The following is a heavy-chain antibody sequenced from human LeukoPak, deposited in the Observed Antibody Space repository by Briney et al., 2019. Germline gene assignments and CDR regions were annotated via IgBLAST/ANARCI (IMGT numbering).Heavy chain of an antibody. CDR2: IYYSGST. V-gene: IGHV4-39*07. D-gene: IGHD1-1*01. CDR1: GGSIGSSSYY. Sequence: SETLSLTCTVSGGSIGSSSYYWGWIRQPPGKGLEWIGSIYYSGSTYYNPSLKSRVTISVDTSKSQFSLYMDSVTAADTAVYYCARDWNRYAYWGQGTLVTVSS. J-gene: IGHJ4*02. CDR3: ARDWNRYAY.